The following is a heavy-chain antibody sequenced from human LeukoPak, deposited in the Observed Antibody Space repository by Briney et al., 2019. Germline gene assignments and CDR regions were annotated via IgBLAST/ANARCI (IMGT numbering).Heavy chain of an antibody. CDR1: GYSFTSYW. V-gene: IGHV5-51*01. CDR2: IYPGDSDT. D-gene: IGHD3-22*01. J-gene: IGHJ4*02. CDR3: ARQYYYDSSGYSGNFDY. Sequence: GESLKISCKGFGYSFTSYWIGWVRQMPGKGLEWMGMIYPGDSDTNYSPSFQGHVTISADKSISTAYLQWSSLKASDTAMYYCARQYYYDSSGYSGNFDYWGQGTLVTVSS.